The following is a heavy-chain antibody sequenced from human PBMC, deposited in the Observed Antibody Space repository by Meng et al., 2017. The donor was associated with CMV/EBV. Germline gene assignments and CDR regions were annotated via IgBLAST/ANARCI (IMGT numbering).Heavy chain of an antibody. D-gene: IGHD3-22*01. V-gene: IGHV1-69*05. J-gene: IGHJ4*02. CDR1: GGIFSSYA. CDR3: ASNRDYSSGYMGGFDY. Sequence: SVKVSCKASGGIFSSYAISWVRQAPGQGLEWMGGIIPIFGTANYAQKFQGRVTITTDESTSTAYMELSSLRSEDTDVYYCASNRDYSSGYMGGFDYWGQGTLVTVSS. CDR2: IIPIFGTA.